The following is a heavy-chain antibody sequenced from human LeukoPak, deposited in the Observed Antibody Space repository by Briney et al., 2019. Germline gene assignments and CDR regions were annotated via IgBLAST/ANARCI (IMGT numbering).Heavy chain of an antibody. J-gene: IGHJ3*02. CDR2: INPNSGNT. D-gene: IGHD3-10*01. V-gene: IGHV1-18*04. Sequence: ASVKVSCKASGYTFTGYYMHWVRQAPGQGLEWMGWINPNSGNTNYAQKLQGRVTMTTDTSTSTAYMELRSLRSDDTAVYYCARGGLGRFAFDIWGQGTMVTVSS. CDR1: GYTFTGYY. CDR3: ARGGLGRFAFDI.